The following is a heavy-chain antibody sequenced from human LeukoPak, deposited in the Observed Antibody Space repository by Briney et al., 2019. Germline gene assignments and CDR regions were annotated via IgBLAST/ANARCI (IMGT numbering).Heavy chain of an antibody. CDR2: IKQDGSEK. Sequence: GGPLRLSCAASGFTFSSYWMSWVRQAPGKGLEWVANIKQDGSEKYYVDSVKGRFTISRDNAKNSLYLQMNSLRAEDTAVYYCARDLSWFGELSKPHDYWGQGTLVTVSS. CDR1: GFTFSSYW. D-gene: IGHD3-10*01. V-gene: IGHV3-7*01. J-gene: IGHJ4*02. CDR3: ARDLSWFGELSKPHDY.